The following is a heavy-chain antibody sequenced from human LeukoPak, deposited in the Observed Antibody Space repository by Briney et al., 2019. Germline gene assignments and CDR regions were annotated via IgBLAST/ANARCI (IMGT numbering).Heavy chain of an antibody. CDR1: GFTFSSYA. CDR3: AKAGVVATMDNWFDP. J-gene: IGHJ5*02. CDR2: VSSGSGST. Sequence: GGSLRLSCAASGFTFSSYAMSWVRQAPGQGLEWVSAVSSGSGSTYYADSVKGRFTVSRDNSKNTLYLQMNSLRAEDTAIYYCAKAGVVATMDNWFDPWGQGTLVTVSS. D-gene: IGHD5-12*01. V-gene: IGHV3-23*01.